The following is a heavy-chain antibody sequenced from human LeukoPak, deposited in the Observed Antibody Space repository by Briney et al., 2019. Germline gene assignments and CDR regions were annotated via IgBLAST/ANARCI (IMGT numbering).Heavy chain of an antibody. CDR3: ARGGVNPVDH. J-gene: IGHJ4*02. CDR2: MNEYSTTI. V-gene: IGHV3-74*01. D-gene: IGHD1-14*01. Sequence: GGSLRLSCAASGFPFNSFWMHWVRHAPGKGLVWVSDMNEYSTTIRYADSVKGRFTISRDNAKSILYLQMDNLRAEDTAMYFCARGGVNPVDHWGQGTLVTVSS. CDR1: GFPFNSFW.